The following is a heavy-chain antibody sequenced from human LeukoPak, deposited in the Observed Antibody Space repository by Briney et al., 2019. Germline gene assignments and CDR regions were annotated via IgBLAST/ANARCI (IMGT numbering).Heavy chain of an antibody. CDR2: IGTHNGNT. J-gene: IGHJ4*02. Sequence: ASVKVSCKTSGYTFTSYGVSWVRRAPGQGLEWMGWIGTHNGNTNYAQKFQGRVIMTTDTSTSTAYMELMSLRSDDTAVFYCARDGSGGGGYFDYWGQGTLVIVSS. CDR3: ARDGSGGGGYFDY. V-gene: IGHV1-18*01. CDR1: GYTFTSYG. D-gene: IGHD6-19*01.